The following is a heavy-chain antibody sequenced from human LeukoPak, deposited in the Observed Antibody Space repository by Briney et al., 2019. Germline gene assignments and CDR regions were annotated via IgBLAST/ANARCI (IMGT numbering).Heavy chain of an antibody. J-gene: IGHJ5*01. CDR1: GFTFSSNN. V-gene: IGHV3-48*01. D-gene: IGHD3-22*01. CDR2: ISGSSSSI. CDR3: ARDGWGSGYYPNWFDS. Sequence: PGGSLRLSCAASGFTFSSNNMNWVRLAPGKGLEWLSFISGSSSSIYYADSVEGRFTISRNNAKNSLYLQMNSLRAEDTAVYYCARDGWGSGYYPNWFDSWGQGTLVTVSS.